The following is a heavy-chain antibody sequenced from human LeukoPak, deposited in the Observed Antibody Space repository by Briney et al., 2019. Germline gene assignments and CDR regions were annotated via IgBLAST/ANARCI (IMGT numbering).Heavy chain of an antibody. CDR2: VFYSGST. V-gene: IGHV4-4*02. J-gene: IGHJ4*02. Sequence: SETLSLTCAVSGGSISSSTWWTWVRQPPGKGLEWIGEVFYSGSTNSNPSLKSRLTMSVDESKHEFSLKLTSVTAADTAVYYCARRFDYWGQGTLVTVSS. CDR1: GGSISSSTW. CDR3: ARRFDY.